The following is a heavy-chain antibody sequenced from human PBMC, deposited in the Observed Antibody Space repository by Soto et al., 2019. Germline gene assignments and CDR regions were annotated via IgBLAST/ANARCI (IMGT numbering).Heavy chain of an antibody. CDR1: GFTFSNYA. Sequence: PGGSLRLSCAASGFTFSNYAMNWVRQAPGKGLEWVSVVSANGGNTYYADSVKGRFTISRDNSKNTLYLQMNSLRAEDTAVYYCAKGSGTSCYSACDYWGQGTLVTVSS. D-gene: IGHD2-21*01. CDR3: AKGSGTSCYSACDY. CDR2: VSANGGNT. J-gene: IGHJ4*02. V-gene: IGHV3-23*01.